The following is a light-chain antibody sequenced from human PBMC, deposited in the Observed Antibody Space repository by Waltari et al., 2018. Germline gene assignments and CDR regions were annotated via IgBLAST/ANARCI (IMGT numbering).Light chain of an antibody. V-gene: IGKV1-39*01. J-gene: IGKJ1*01. CDR3: QQSYSIPRT. CDR1: QTLNSY. Sequence: DIQMIQSPSSLSASVGDRVTITGRASQTLNSYLNLYQQKPGEASKLRIYRASNLQSGVPARFSATESGTEFTLTISSLQPDDFANYYCQQSYSIPRTVGEGTRVDIK. CDR2: RAS.